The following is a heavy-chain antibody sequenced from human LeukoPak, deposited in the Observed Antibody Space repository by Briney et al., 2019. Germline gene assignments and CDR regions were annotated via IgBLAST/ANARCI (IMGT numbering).Heavy chain of an antibody. CDR2: IWYDGSKT. Sequence: GGSLRLSCAASGFTFSSYGMHWVRQAPGKGLEWVAVIWYDGSKTHYRDSVKGRFTISRDNSKNTLYLEMNSLRAEDTAVYYCARDTAQRAFDIWGQGTMVTVSS. CDR1: GFTFSSYG. CDR3: ARDTAQRAFDI. D-gene: IGHD6-25*01. J-gene: IGHJ3*02. V-gene: IGHV3-33*08.